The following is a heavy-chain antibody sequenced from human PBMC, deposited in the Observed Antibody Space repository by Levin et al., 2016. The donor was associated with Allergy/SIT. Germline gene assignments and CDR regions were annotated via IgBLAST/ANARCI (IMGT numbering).Heavy chain of an antibody. D-gene: IGHD5-18*01. CDR3: ARNGGYSYGSDY. CDR2: ISSSSSYI. J-gene: IGHJ4*02. V-gene: IGHV3-21*01. Sequence: WIRQPPGKGLEWVSSISSSSSYIYYADSVKGRFTISRDNAKNSLYLQMNSLRAEDTAVYYCARNGGYSYGSDYWGQGTLVTVSS.